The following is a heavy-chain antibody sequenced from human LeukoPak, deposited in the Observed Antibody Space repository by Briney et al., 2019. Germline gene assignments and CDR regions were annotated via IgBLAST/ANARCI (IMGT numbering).Heavy chain of an antibody. CDR1: GVSISTYH. CDR2: IYYSGST. V-gene: IGHV4-59*08. CDR3: ARLPRGLSAFDI. Sequence: ASETLSLTCTVSGVSISTYHWSWIRQPPGKGLEWIGYIYYSGSTTYNPSLKSRVTISVDTSKNQFSLKLSSVTAADTAVYYSARLPRGLSAFDIWGQGTMVTVSS. J-gene: IGHJ3*02.